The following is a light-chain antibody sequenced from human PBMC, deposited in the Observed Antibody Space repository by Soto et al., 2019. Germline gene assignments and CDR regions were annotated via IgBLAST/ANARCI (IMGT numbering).Light chain of an antibody. CDR1: QSIVTY. J-gene: IGKJ1*01. Sequence: DIQMTQSPSSLSASVGDRVTITCRASQSIVTYLNWYLQKPGKAPKLLIYLASSLSSGVPSKFSGSGSGTDFTLTISVLQPEDSATYYCQQTYKTPLTFGQGTKVDIK. V-gene: IGKV1-39*01. CDR3: QQTYKTPLT. CDR2: LAS.